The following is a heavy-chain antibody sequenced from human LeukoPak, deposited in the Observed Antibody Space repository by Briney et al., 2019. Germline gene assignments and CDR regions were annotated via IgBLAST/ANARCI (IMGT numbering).Heavy chain of an antibody. CDR1: GGSISSGDYY. CDR2: MYYSGST. V-gene: IGHV4-30-4*01. CDR3: ARPYYYDSRIDP. D-gene: IGHD3-22*01. J-gene: IGHJ5*02. Sequence: SETLSLTCTVSGGSISSGDYYWSWIRQPPGKGLEGIAYMYYSGSTYYNPSLKSRVTRSADTSKNQLSLKLSSVTAADTAVYYCARPYYYDSRIDPWGQGILVTVSS.